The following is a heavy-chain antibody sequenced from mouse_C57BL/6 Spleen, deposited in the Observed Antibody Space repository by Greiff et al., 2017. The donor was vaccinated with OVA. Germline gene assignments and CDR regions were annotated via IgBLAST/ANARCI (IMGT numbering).Heavy chain of an antibody. CDR2: IDPSDSET. D-gene: IGHD3-2*02. J-gene: IGHJ3*01. V-gene: IGHV1-52*01. CDR1: GYTFTSYW. CDR3: ARGGDSAGYLAY. Sequence: VQLQQPGAELVRPGSSVKLSCKASGYTFTSYWMHWVKQRPIQGLEWIGNIDPSDSETHYNQKFKDKATLTVDKSSSTAYMQLSSLTSEDSAVYYCARGGDSAGYLAYWGQGTLVTVSA.